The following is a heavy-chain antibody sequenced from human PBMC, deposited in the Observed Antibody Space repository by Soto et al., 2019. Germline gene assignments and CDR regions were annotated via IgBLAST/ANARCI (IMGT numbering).Heavy chain of an antibody. Sequence: ASLKVSCKASGYTFTGYYMHWVRQAPGQGLEWMGWINPNSGGTNYAQKFQGWVTMTRDTSISTAYMELSRLRSDDTAVYYCAASGDDCTNGVCYTAFDIWGQGTMVTVSS. CDR2: INPNSGGT. CDR3: AASGDDCTNGVCYTAFDI. V-gene: IGHV1-2*04. J-gene: IGHJ3*02. CDR1: GYTFTGYY. D-gene: IGHD2-8*01.